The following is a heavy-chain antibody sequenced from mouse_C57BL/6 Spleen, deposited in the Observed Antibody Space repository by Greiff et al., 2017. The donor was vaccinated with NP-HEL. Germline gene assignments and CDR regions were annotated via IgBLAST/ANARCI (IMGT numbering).Heavy chain of an antibody. CDR2: INPNNGGT. Sequence: VQLQQSGPELVKPGASVKISCKASGYTFTDYYMNWVKQSHGKSLEWIGDINPNNGGTSYNQKFKGKATLTVDKSSSTAYMELRSLTSEDSAVYYCARSGGWLLGGLLDYWGQGTSVTVSS. CDR1: GYTFTDYY. J-gene: IGHJ4*01. CDR3: ARSGGWLLGGLLDY. V-gene: IGHV1-26*01. D-gene: IGHD2-3*01.